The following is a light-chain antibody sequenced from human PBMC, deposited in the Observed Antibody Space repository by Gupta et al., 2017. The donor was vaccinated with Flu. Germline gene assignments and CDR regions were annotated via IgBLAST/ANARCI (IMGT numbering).Light chain of an antibody. CDR1: KLGDKY. CDR2: QDS. CDR3: QAWDSSTRV. Sequence: YELTQPPSVSVSPGQTASIPCSGDKLGDKYACWYQQKPGQPPVLVIYQDSKRPSGIPERFSCSNSGNTATLTISGTQAIDEADYYCQAWDSSTRVFGGGTMLTVL. J-gene: IGLJ3*02. V-gene: IGLV3-1*01.